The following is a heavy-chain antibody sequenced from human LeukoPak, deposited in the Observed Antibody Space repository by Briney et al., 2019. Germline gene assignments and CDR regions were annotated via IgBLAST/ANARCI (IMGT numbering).Heavy chain of an antibody. D-gene: IGHD3-9*01. CDR1: GFTFSSYW. CDR2: IKKDGSDK. CDR3: ARGSDILTGYLFRFDY. J-gene: IGHJ4*02. Sequence: GGSLRLSCAASGFTFSSYWMSWVRQAPGKGLEWVANIKKDGSDKYYVDSVKGRFTISRDNAKNSLYLQMNSLRAEDTAVYYCARGSDILTGYLFRFDYWGQGTLVTVSS. V-gene: IGHV3-7*04.